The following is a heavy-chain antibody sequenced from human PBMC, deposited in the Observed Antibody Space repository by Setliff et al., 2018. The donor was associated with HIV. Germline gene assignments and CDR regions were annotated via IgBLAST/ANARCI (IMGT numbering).Heavy chain of an antibody. D-gene: IGHD6-6*01. Sequence: ASVKVSCKASGYTFTSYYMHWVRQAPGQGLKWMGIINPSSGSTTYEQKFQGRVTMTRDTSTSTVYMELSSLRSEDTAVYYCARDPAPSSSASYFQHWGQGTPVTVSS. J-gene: IGHJ1*01. CDR2: INPSSGST. V-gene: IGHV1-46*01. CDR1: GYTFTSYY. CDR3: ARDPAPSSSASYFQH.